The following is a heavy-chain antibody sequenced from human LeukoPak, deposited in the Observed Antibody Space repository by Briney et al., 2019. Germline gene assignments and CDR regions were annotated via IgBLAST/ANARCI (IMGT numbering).Heavy chain of an antibody. Sequence: GGSLRLSCAASGFTFNNYWMSWVRQAPGKGLEWVANIKQDGGEKYYLDSVKGRFTISRDNAKNSLYLQMNSLRAEDTALYYCTRDRNRYYDNSGYYSDDWFDPWGQGTLVTVSS. CDR3: TRDRNRYYDNSGYYSDDWFDP. J-gene: IGHJ5*02. CDR2: IKQDGGEK. D-gene: IGHD3-22*01. V-gene: IGHV3-7*01. CDR1: GFTFNNYW.